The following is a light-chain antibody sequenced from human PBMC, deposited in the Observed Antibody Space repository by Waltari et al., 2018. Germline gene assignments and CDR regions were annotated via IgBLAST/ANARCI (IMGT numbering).Light chain of an antibody. J-gene: IGKJ1*01. CDR3: QQYGSSAGWT. CDR2: GAS. CDR1: QSVSSNY. V-gene: IGKV3-20*01. Sequence: EIVLTQSPDTLSLSLGERATLSCRASQSVSSNYLAWYQQRPGQAPRLRIYGASSRATGIPDRFSGSGSETDFTLTISRLEPEDFAVYYCQQYGSSAGWTFGQGTKVDVK.